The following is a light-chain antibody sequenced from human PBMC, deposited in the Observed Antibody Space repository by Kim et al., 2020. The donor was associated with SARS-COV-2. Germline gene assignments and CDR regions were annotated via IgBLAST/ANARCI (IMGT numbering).Light chain of an antibody. V-gene: IGKV4-1*01. CDR2: WAS. Sequence: IVMTQSPDSLAVSLGERASINCKSSQSILHPPSNKNLLAWYQQKPGQPTKLLISWASTRESGVPDSLRGGGYGTDFTLTISSLQAEGVAVYYSQQYYSVVPHTLGQGTKLEI. CDR3: QQYYSVVPHT. CDR1: QSILHPPSNKNL. J-gene: IGKJ2*01.